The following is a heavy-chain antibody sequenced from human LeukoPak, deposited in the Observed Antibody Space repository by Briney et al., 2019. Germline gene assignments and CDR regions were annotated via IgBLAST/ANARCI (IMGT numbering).Heavy chain of an antibody. J-gene: IGHJ5*02. CDR3: ARDGRVVVAAELGKGRWFDP. Sequence: TSETLSLTCTVSGGSVSSGSYYWSWIRQSPGRGLEWIGYIYYSGSTTYNPSLKSRVTISVDTSKNQFSLKLSSVTAAGTAVYYCARDGRVVVAAELGKGRWFDPWGQGTLVTVSS. D-gene: IGHD2-15*01. CDR1: GGSVSSGSYY. CDR2: IYYSGST. V-gene: IGHV4-61*01.